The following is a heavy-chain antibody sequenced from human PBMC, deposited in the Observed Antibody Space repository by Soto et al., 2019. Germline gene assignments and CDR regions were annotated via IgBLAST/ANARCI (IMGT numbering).Heavy chain of an antibody. CDR2: INHSGST. CDR1: GGSFSGYY. V-gene: IGHV4-34*01. D-gene: IGHD3-9*01. Sequence: QVQLQQWGAGLLKPSETLSLTCAVYGGSFSGYYWSWIRQPPGKGLEWIGEINHSGSTNYNPSLKRRVTLSVDPSKHQFSPKLSSVTAADTAVYYCASAPGIFPGWVWFDPWGQGTLVTVSS. J-gene: IGHJ5*02. CDR3: ASAPGIFPGWVWFDP.